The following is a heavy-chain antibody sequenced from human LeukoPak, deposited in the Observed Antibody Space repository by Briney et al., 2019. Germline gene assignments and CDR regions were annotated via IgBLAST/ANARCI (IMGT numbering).Heavy chain of an antibody. Sequence: SETLSLTCTVSGTSISLHYWSWLRQSAGLGLEWLGYIFTTGSTTYNPSLEGRVTMSEDTSQNQLSLTLSSVTAADTAVYFCARQDGLWVGDLGGWFDFWGQGIQVTVSS. CDR2: IFTTGST. J-gene: IGHJ5*01. V-gene: IGHV4-4*09. CDR1: GTSISLHY. D-gene: IGHD3-10*01. CDR3: ARQDGLWVGDLGGWFDF.